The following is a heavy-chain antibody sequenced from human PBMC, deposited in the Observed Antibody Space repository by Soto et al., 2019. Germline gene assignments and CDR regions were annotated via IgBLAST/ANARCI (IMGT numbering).Heavy chain of an antibody. CDR2: IYYIGAT. Sequence: LSLTCTVSDGSVNSGNYYWSWIRQPPGRGLEWIGHIYYIGATNYNPSLKSRVAISVDTSKNQFSLKVNSVTAADTAVYFCAREEKQLSRYGGDFDYWGQGIQVTVSS. CDR1: DGSVNSGNYY. J-gene: IGHJ4*02. D-gene: IGHD3-16*01. CDR3: AREEKQLSRYGGDFDY. V-gene: IGHV4-61*01.